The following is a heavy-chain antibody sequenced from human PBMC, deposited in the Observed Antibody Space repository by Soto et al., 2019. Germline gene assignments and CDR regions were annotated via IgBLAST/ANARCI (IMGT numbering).Heavy chain of an antibody. Sequence: ARRWARQDQEKGLEWMGGIIPIFGTANYAQKFQGRVTITADESTSTAYMELSSLRSEDTAVYYCARVGGRDIVLVPAADYYYYYGMDVWGQGTTVTVSS. CDR1: A. CDR2: IIPIFGTA. J-gene: IGHJ6*02. D-gene: IGHD2-2*01. CDR3: ARVGGRDIVLVPAADYYYYYGMDV. V-gene: IGHV1-69*01.